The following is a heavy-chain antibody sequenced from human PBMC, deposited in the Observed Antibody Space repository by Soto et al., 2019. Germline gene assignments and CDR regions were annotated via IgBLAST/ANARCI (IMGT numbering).Heavy chain of an antibody. CDR2: ISSSSSYT. D-gene: IGHD1-26*01. CDR3: ARVSGSYRYYYYGMDV. V-gene: IGHV3-11*06. CDR1: GFTFIDYY. J-gene: IGHJ6*02. Sequence: PGGSMRLSCAASGFTFIDYYIICIRHSPFKWLEWVSYISSSSSYTNYADSVKGRFTISRDNAKNSLHLQMNSLRAEDTAVYYCARVSGSYRYYYYGMDVWGQGTTVTVS.